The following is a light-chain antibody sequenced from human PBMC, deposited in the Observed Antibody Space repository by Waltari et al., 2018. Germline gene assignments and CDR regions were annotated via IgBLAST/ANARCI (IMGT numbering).Light chain of an antibody. Sequence: QSALTQPPSVSVALRQRVTMSCSGSISHIGYNGVTCYQLLPGKPPKLLIYYDNVLSAGVSDRFSASKSGTSASLAISGLQSDDEAEYYCAAWDDSLNGWVFGGGTKLTVL. CDR1: ISHIGYNG. CDR2: YDN. CDR3: AAWDDSLNGWV. V-gene: IGLV1-36*01. J-gene: IGLJ3*02.